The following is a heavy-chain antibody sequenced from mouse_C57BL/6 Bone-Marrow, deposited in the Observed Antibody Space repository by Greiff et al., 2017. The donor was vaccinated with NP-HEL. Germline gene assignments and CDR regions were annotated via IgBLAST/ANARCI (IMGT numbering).Heavy chain of an antibody. CDR1: GYAFSSSW. Sequence: VMLMESGPELVKPGASVKISCKASGYAFSSSWMNWVKQRPGKGLEWIGRIYPGDGDTNYNGKFKGKATLTADKSSSTAYMQLSSLTSEDSAVYFCARWTYDYAMDYWGQGTSVTVSS. CDR3: ARWTYDYAMDY. CDR2: IYPGDGDT. D-gene: IGHD5-1*01. J-gene: IGHJ4*01. V-gene: IGHV1-82*01.